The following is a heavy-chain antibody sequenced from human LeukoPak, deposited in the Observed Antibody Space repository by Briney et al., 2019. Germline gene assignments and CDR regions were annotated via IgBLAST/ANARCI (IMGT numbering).Heavy chain of an antibody. D-gene: IGHD3-22*01. J-gene: IGHJ4*02. V-gene: IGHV4-59*08. Sequence: SETLSLTCTVSGDSMSNYYWSWIRQRPGKGLECIGYIYYSGSTNYHPSLKSRVTISVDTSKSQFSLKLSSVTAADTALYYCVRVSNSDSRGYYWGFDFWGQGTLVTVSS. CDR2: IYYSGST. CDR1: GDSMSNYY. CDR3: VRVSNSDSRGYYWGFDF.